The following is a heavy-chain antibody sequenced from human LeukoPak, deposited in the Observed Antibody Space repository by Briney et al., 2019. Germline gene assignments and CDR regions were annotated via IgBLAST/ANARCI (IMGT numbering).Heavy chain of an antibody. V-gene: IGHV4-59*01. J-gene: IGHJ6*03. CDR3: ARLVVEVDYYGSGSYSRYYYMDV. CDR1: GGSISSYY. CDR2: IHYSGST. Sequence: SETLSLTCTVSGGSISSYYWSWIRQPPGKGLEWIGYIHYSGSTNYNPSLKSRVTISVDTSKNQFSLKLSSVTAADTAVYYCARLVVEVDYYGSGSYSRYYYMDVWGKGTTVTISS. D-gene: IGHD3-10*01.